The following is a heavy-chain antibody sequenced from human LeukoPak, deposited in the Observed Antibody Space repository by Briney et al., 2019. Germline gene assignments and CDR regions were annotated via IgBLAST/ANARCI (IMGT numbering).Heavy chain of an antibody. J-gene: IGHJ3*02. Sequence: PSETLSLTCAVYGGSFSGYYWSWIRQPPGKGLEWIGEINHSGSTNYNPSLKSRVTISVDTSKNQFSLKLSSVTAADTAVYYCARQGPFHDALDIWGQGTMVTVSS. CDR2: INHSGST. CDR1: GGSFSGYY. D-gene: IGHD2-21*01. V-gene: IGHV4-34*01. CDR3: ARQGPFHDALDI.